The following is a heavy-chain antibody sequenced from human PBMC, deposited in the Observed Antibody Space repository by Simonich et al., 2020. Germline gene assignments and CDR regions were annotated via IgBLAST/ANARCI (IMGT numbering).Heavy chain of an antibody. CDR1: GGSFSGYC. CDR3: ARGKGWKNAFDI. Sequence: QVQLQQWGAGLLKPSETLSLTCAVYGGSFSGYCWSWIRQPPGKGLEWIGEINHSGSTNYNPSLKSRVNISVDTSKNQFSLKLSSVTAADTAVYYCARGKGWKNAFDIWGQGTMVTVSS. D-gene: IGHD1-1*01. V-gene: IGHV4-34*01. J-gene: IGHJ3*02. CDR2: INHSGST.